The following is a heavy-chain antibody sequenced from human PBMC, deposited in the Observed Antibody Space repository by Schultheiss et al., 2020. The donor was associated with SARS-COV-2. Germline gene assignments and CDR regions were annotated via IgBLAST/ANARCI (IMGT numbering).Heavy chain of an antibody. D-gene: IGHD6-19*01. CDR1: GFTFSSYW. J-gene: IGHJ6*03. Sequence: GGSLRLSCAASGFTFSSYWMSWVRQAPGKGLEWVANIKQDGSEKYYVDSVKGRFTISRDNAKNSLYLQMNSLRAEDTAVYYCARDEYSSGWYTYYYMDVWGKGTTVTVSS. CDR2: IKQDGSEK. V-gene: IGHV3-7*01. CDR3: ARDEYSSGWYTYYYMDV.